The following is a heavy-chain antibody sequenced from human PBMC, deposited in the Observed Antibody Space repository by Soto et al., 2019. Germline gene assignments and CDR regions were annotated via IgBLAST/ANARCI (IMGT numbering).Heavy chain of an antibody. Sequence: PSETLSLTCTVSGGSISSAAYYWSWIRQHPGKGLEWIGYISHSGSTYYNPSLKSRVIISVDTSKNQFSLSLTSVTAADTAVYYCAREYTYGTGWFDPWGQGTLVTVSS. D-gene: IGHD5-18*01. CDR3: AREYTYGTGWFDP. V-gene: IGHV4-31*03. CDR1: GGSISSAAYY. J-gene: IGHJ5*02. CDR2: ISHSGST.